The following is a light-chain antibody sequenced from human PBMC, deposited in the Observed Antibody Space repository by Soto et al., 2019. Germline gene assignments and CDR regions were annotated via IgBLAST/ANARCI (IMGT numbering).Light chain of an antibody. V-gene: IGKV1-39*01. J-gene: IGKJ1*01. CDR1: QFISSY. CDR2: VAS. Sequence: DIQMTQSPSSLSASVGDRVTITCRASQFISSYLNWYQQKPGKVPKLLIYVASSLQSGVPSRFSGSGSGTDFTLTISSLQPEDFATYYCQQSYSIPWTFGQGTKVEIK. CDR3: QQSYSIPWT.